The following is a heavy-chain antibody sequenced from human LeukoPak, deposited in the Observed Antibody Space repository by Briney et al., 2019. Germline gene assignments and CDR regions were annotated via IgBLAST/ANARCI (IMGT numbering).Heavy chain of an antibody. CDR1: GYTFTSYD. V-gene: IGHV1-8*03. J-gene: IGHJ6*03. Sequence: ASVKVSCKASGYTFTSYDINWVRQATGQGLEWMGWMNPNSGNTGYAQKFQGRVTITRNTSISTAYMELSSLRSEDTAVYYCARGRKGIAARTVGYYMDVWGKGTTVTVSS. D-gene: IGHD6-6*01. CDR3: ARGRKGIAARTVGYYMDV. CDR2: MNPNSGNT.